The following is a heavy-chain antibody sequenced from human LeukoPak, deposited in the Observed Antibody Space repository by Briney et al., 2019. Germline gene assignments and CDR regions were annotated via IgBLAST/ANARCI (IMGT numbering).Heavy chain of an antibody. D-gene: IGHD1-26*01. V-gene: IGHV1-18*01. J-gene: IGHJ4*02. CDR2: ISAYNGNT. CDR1: GYTFTSYG. CDR3: ARVRGGSYYNLLDY. Sequence: GESLKIPCQGFGYTFTSYGIRWVRQAPRQGGEWMGWISAYNGNTNYAQNLQGRVTMTTDTSTSTAYMELRSLRSDDTAVYYCARVRGGSYYNLLDYWGQGTLVTVSS.